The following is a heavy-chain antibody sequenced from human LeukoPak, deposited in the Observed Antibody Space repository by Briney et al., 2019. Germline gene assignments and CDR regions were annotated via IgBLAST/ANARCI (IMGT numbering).Heavy chain of an antibody. Sequence: SETLSLTCTVSGGSISSTNYYWGWIRQPPGKGLEWIGRIYSDGTYYNPSLKSRIAMSVDTSKNQFSLSLGSVTATDTAVYYCARHYYAGSGTYRPFDYWGQGTLVTVAS. CDR3: ARHYYAGSGTYRPFDY. CDR1: GGSISSTNYY. D-gene: IGHD3-10*01. J-gene: IGHJ4*02. CDR2: IYSDGT. V-gene: IGHV4-39*01.